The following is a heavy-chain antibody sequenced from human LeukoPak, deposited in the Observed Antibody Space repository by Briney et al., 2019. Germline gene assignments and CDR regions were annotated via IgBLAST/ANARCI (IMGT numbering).Heavy chain of an antibody. CDR2: IYYSGST. CDR1: GGSFSGYY. J-gene: IGHJ5*02. Sequence: SETLSLTCAVYGGSFSGYYWSWIRQPPGKGLEWIGNIYYSGSTYYNPSLKSRVTISVDTSKNQFSLKLSSVTAADTAVCYCARQVVVVPAAKGLYYDFWSGLPVYWFDPWGQGTLVTVSS. D-gene: IGHD2-2*01. V-gene: IGHV4-34*01. CDR3: ARQVVVVPAAKGLYYDFWSGLPVYWFDP.